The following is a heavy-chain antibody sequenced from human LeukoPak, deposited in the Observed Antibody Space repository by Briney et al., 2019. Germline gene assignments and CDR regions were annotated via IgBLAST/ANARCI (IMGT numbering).Heavy chain of an antibody. Sequence: SETLSLTCTVSGGSISSGGYYWSWIRQPPGKGLEWIGYIYHSGSTYYNPSLKSRVTISVDTSKNQFSLKLSSVTAADTAVYYCARGVVEITMVRGVMGGAFDIWGQGTMVTVSS. CDR2: IYHSGST. CDR1: GGSISSGGYY. D-gene: IGHD3-10*01. J-gene: IGHJ3*02. CDR3: ARGVVEITMVRGVMGGAFDI. V-gene: IGHV4-30-2*01.